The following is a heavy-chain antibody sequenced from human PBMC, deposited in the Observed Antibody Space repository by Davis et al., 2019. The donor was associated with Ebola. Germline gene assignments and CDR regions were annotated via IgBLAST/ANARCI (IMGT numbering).Heavy chain of an antibody. CDR1: GYTFTSYA. CDR3: ARDLAPTTVTTWGY. D-gene: IGHD4-11*01. J-gene: IGHJ4*02. Sequence: ASVKVSCKASGYTFTSYAMHWVRQAPGQRLEWMGWINAGNGNTKYSQEFQGRVTITRDTSASTAYMELSSLRSEDTAVYYCARDLAPTTVTTWGYWGQGTLVTVSS. V-gene: IGHV1-3*01. CDR2: INAGNGNT.